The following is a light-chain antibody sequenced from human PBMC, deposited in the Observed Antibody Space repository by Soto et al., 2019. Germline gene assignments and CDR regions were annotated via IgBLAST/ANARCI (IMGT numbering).Light chain of an antibody. CDR3: QQFGGSPPSWT. Sequence: ESVLTQSPGPLSLSPGERATLSCRASQSVSSNSLAWYQQKPGQAPRLLIYGASSRATGTPDRFSGSGSGTDFTLTISRLEPEDFAVYYCQQFGGSPPSWTFGQGTKVEI. CDR1: QSVSSNS. J-gene: IGKJ1*01. CDR2: GAS. V-gene: IGKV3-20*01.